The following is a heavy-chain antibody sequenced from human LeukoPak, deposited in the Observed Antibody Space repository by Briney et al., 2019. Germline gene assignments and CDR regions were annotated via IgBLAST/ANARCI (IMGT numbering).Heavy chain of an antibody. CDR3: ARTDLGAYYYYMDV. Sequence: SETLSLTCTVSVDSNSIGSYYWSWIRQPAGKGLEWMGRIYNSGSTNYNPSLKSRVTISVDTSKNQFSLKLSSVTAADTAVYYCARTDLGAYYYYMDVWGKGTTVTVSS. V-gene: IGHV4-61*02. D-gene: IGHD3-16*01. CDR2: IYNSGST. J-gene: IGHJ6*03. CDR1: VDSNSIGSYY.